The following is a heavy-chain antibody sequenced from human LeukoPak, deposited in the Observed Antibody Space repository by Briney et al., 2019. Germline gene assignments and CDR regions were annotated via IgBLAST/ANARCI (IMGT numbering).Heavy chain of an antibody. CDR3: ARHATSRYDYVWGSYRQNPRSNWFDP. D-gene: IGHD3-16*02. Sequence: SETLSLTCTVSGGSISSYYWSWIRQPAGKGLEWIGRIYTSGSTNYNPSLKSRVTMSVDTSKNQFSLKLSSVTAADTAVYYCARHATSRYDYVWGSYRQNPRSNWFDPWGQGTLVTVSS. J-gene: IGHJ5*02. CDR2: IYTSGST. V-gene: IGHV4-4*07. CDR1: GGSISSYY.